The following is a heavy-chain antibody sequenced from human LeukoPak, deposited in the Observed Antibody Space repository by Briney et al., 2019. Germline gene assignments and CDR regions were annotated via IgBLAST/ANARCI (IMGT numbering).Heavy chain of an antibody. CDR1: GFTFSSYA. CDR3: AKDQEYCSGGSCFPTNWFDP. CDR2: ISGSGGST. J-gene: IGHJ5*02. D-gene: IGHD2-15*01. Sequence: GGSLRLSCAASGFTFSSYAMSWVRQAPGKGLEWVSAISGSGGSTYYADSVKGWFTISRDNSKNTLYLQMNSLRAEDTAVYYCAKDQEYCSGGSCFPTNWFDPWGQGTLVTVSS. V-gene: IGHV3-23*01.